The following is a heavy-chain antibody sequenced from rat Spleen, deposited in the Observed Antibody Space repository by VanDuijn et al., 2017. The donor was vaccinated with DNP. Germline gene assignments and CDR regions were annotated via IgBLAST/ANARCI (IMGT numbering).Heavy chain of an antibody. CDR1: GFTFTDFY. Sequence: EVKLLESGGGLVQPGGSMRLSCAASGFTFTDFYMNWIRQPAGKAPEWLGFIRNKANGYTTEYNPSVKGRFAISRDHNQNMLYLQMNTIRAEDTAQYSWARGGQRFDWGQGVLVTASS. J-gene: IGHJ2*01. CDR3: ARGGQRFD. V-gene: IGHV7-7*01. CDR2: IRNKANGYTT.